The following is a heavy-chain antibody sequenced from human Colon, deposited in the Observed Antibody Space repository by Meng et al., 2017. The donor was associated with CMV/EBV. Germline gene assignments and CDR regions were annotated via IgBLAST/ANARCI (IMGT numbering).Heavy chain of an antibody. CDR2: INSNSGAT. J-gene: IGHJ4*02. Sequence: QVALVNAGAEMKKPGASVKVSCNTSGYTFSDYHIHWVRQAPGQGLEWMGWINSNSGATDYAQKFQGRFTMTRDTSITTVYMELSSLRSDDTAVYYCARDPSGSRVPFDYWGQGSLVTVSS. CDR3: ARDPSGSRVPFDY. V-gene: IGHV1-2*02. D-gene: IGHD1-26*01. CDR1: GYTFSDYH.